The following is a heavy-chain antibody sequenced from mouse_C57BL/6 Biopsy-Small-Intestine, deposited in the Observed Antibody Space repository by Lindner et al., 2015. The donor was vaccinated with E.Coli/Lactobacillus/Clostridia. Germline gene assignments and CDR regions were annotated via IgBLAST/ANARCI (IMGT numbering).Heavy chain of an antibody. D-gene: IGHD4-1*01. CDR2: INPGSGGT. CDR1: GYAFTNYL. Sequence: VQLQESGAELVRPGTSVKVSCKASGYAFTNYLIEWVKQRPGQGLEWIGVINPGSGGTNYNEKFKGKATLTADKSSSTAYMQLSSLTTEDSAIYYCAVTGTGFAYWGQGTLVTVSA. J-gene: IGHJ3*01. V-gene: IGHV1-54*01. CDR3: AVTGTGFAY.